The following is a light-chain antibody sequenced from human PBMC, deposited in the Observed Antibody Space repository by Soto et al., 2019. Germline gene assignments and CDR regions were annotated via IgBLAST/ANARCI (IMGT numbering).Light chain of an antibody. Sequence: EIVLTQSPATLSLSPGERVTLSCRASQSVMNNLAWYQHKPGQAPRLLISYASTGATVNPARFSGSGSGTDFTLTVSRLEPEDFAVYYCQQYAGSPPWTFGQGTKVDIK. CDR1: QSVMNN. CDR2: YAS. CDR3: QQYAGSPPWT. V-gene: IGKV3-20*01. J-gene: IGKJ1*01.